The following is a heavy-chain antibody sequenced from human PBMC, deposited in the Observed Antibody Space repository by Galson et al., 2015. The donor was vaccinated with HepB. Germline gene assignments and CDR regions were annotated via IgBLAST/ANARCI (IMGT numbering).Heavy chain of an antibody. CDR2: IYYSGST. Sequence: SETLSLTCTVSGGSISSSSYYWGWIRQPPGKGLEWIGSIYYSGSTYYNPSLKSRVTISVDTSKNQFSLKLSSVTAADTAVYYCARHAVVYAIPSGMDVWGQGTTVTVSS. D-gene: IGHD2-8*02. V-gene: IGHV4-39*01. CDR3: ARHAVVYAIPSGMDV. CDR1: GGSISSSSYY. J-gene: IGHJ6*02.